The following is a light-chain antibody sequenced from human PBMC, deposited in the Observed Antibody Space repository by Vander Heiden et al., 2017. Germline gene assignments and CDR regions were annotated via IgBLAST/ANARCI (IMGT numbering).Light chain of an antibody. J-gene: IGKJ1*01. V-gene: IGKV1-39*01. CDR1: QSISSY. CDR3: QQSYNAPRT. CDR2: AAS. Sequence: DIQMTQTLSPLSASVGDRVTLTCRASQSISSYLDWYQQKPGQAPNLLIYAASSLESGVPSRFSGSGSGTDFTLTISSLEPEDFAAYYCQQSYNAPRTFGRGTKVEIK.